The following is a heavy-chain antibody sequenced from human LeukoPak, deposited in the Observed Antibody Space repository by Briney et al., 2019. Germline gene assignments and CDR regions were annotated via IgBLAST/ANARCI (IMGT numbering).Heavy chain of an antibody. J-gene: IGHJ4*02. D-gene: IGHD3-22*01. V-gene: IGHV3-33*01. CDR3: ARGGGGFCSGYDCPGRDH. CDR1: GFPFSSYG. CDR2: IWNVGNKI. Sequence: GRSLRLSCAASGFPFSSYGMHWVGQAPSKGLEWLALIWNVGNKINYEDAVKGRFTTSKDNSNNTLFLQINSLRPEDTALFYCARGGGGFCSGYDCPGRDHWGQGTLVTVSS.